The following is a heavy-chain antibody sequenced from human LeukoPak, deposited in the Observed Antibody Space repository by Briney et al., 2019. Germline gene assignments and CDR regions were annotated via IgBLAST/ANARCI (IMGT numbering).Heavy chain of an antibody. Sequence: SETLSLTCTVSGDSSSIGGGYYWTWIRQHPGKGLEWIGYIYYSGSTYYNPSLKSRVTISVDTSKNQFSLKLSSVTAADTAVYYCARDYSGYGRFDYWGQGTLVTVSS. D-gene: IGHD5-12*01. CDR3: ARDYSGYGRFDY. CDR1: GDSSSIGGGYY. J-gene: IGHJ4*02. CDR2: IYYSGST. V-gene: IGHV4-31*03.